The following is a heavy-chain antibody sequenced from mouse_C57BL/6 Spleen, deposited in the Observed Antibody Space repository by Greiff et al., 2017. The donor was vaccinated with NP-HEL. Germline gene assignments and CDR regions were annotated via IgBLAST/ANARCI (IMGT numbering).Heavy chain of an antibody. J-gene: IGHJ2*01. CDR2: INPNNGGT. CDR1: GYTFTDYN. V-gene: IGHV1-22*01. D-gene: IGHD4-1*02. CDR3: ARRPQLGRYFDY. Sequence: EVQLQQSGPELVKPGASVKMSCKASGYTFTDYNMHWVKQSHGKSLEWIGYINPNNGGTSYNQKFKGKATLTVNKSSSPSYLELRSLTSEDSAVYYCARRPQLGRYFDYWGQGTTLTVSS.